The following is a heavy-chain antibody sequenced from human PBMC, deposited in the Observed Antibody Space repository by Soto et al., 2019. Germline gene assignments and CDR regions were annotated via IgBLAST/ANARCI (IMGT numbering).Heavy chain of an antibody. V-gene: IGHV3-30*18. D-gene: IGHD2-15*01. CDR2: ISYDGSNK. J-gene: IGHJ4*02. CDR3: AKRIGDY. CDR1: GFTFSSYG. Sequence: QVQLVESGGGVVQPGRSLRLSCAASGFTFSSYGMHWVRQAPGKGLEWVAVISYDGSNKYYAVSVKGRFTISRDNSKNTLYLQMNSLRAEDTAVYYCAKRIGDYWGQGTLVTVSS.